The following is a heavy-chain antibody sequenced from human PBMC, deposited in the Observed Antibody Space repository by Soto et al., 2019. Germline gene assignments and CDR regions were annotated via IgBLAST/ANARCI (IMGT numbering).Heavy chain of an antibody. Sequence: GGSLRLSCAASGVTFSSYGMHWVRQAPGKGLEWVANIKEDGSEKHCVDSVKGRFTISRDNAKNSLYLQMNSLRAEDTAVYHCRVNWPLFDYWGQGSLVTVSS. CDR2: IKEDGSEK. J-gene: IGHJ4*02. CDR1: GVTFSSYG. CDR3: RVNWPLFDY. V-gene: IGHV3-7*03. D-gene: IGHD6-13*01.